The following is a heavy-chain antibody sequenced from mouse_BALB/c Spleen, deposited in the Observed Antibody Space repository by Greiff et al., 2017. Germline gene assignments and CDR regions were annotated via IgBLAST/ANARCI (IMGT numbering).Heavy chain of an antibody. V-gene: IGHV5-6-4*01. Sequence: DVKLVESGGGLVKPGGSLKLSCAASGFTFSSYTMSWVRQTPEKRLEWVATISSGGSYTYYPDSVKGRFTISRDNAKNTLYLQMSSLKSEDTAMYYCTSYITTVPFPYWGQGTLVTVSA. D-gene: IGHD1-1*01. CDR1: GFTFSSYT. CDR2: ISSGGSYT. J-gene: IGHJ3*01. CDR3: TSYITTVPFPY.